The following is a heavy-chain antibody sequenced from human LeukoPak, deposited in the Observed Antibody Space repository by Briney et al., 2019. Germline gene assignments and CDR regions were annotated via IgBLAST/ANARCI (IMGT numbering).Heavy chain of an antibody. CDR3: ARDRQPGDY. J-gene: IGHJ4*02. D-gene: IGHD6-13*01. Sequence: GGSLRLSCAASGFTLSSYWMSWVRQAPGKGLEWVANIKQDGSEKYYVDSVKGRFTISRDNAKNSLYLQMNSLRAEDTAIYYCARDRQPGDYWGQGTLVTVSS. CDR2: IKQDGSEK. V-gene: IGHV3-7*01. CDR1: GFTLSSYW.